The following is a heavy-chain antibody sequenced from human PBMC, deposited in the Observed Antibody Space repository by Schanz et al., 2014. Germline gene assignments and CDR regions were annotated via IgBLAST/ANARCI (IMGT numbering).Heavy chain of an antibody. J-gene: IGHJ5*02. CDR2: IVPMVNVT. Sequence: QVQLVQSGAEVKKPGSSVKVSCKASGGPFASYTLNWMRQARGQGPELVGRIVPMVNVTLYTHKFQGRVTITADTSTGTTYMQLRSLRSEDTAVYYCGEYGSDSYTDPWGQGTLVTVSS. CDR1: GGPFASYT. D-gene: IGHD3-16*02. V-gene: IGHV1-69*02. CDR3: GEYGSDSYTDP.